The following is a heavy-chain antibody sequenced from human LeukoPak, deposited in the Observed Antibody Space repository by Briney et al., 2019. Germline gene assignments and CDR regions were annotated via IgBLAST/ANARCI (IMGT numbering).Heavy chain of an antibody. CDR1: GGSISSYY. CDR3: ARDTAYGSGKYWFDP. D-gene: IGHD3-10*01. V-gene: IGHV4-59*01. J-gene: IGHJ5*02. CDR2: IDNSGST. Sequence: SETLSLTCTVSGGSISSYYWTRIRQPPGKGLEWIGYIDNSGSTNYNPSLKSRVTISIDTSKNQFSLTLNSVTAADMAVYYCARDTAYGSGKYWFDPWGQGTLVTVSS.